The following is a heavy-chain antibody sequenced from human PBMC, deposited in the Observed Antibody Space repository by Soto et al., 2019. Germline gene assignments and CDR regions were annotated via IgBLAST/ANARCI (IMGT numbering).Heavy chain of an antibody. CDR2: ISGSGGST. Sequence: VGSLRLSCAASGFTFSSYAMSWVRQAPGKGLEWVSAISGSGGSTYYADSVKGRFTISRDNSKNTLYLQMNSLRAEDTAVYYCAKEIVSGIAVAARTPFDYWGQGTLVTVSS. D-gene: IGHD6-19*01. CDR1: GFTFSSYA. CDR3: AKEIVSGIAVAARTPFDY. V-gene: IGHV3-23*01. J-gene: IGHJ4*02.